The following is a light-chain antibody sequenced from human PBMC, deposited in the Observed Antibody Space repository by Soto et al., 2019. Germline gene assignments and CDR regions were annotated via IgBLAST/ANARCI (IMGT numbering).Light chain of an antibody. CDR2: DAS. J-gene: IGKJ4*01. CDR3: QQYNSYSLT. V-gene: IGKV1-5*01. CDR1: QSISGS. Sequence: DVQMTQSPSTLSASVGDRVTITCRASQSISGSLAWYQQRPGKAPNLLIYDASSLQSGVPSRFSGSGSGTEFTLTISSLQPADFATYYCQQYNSYSLTFGGGTKVEIK.